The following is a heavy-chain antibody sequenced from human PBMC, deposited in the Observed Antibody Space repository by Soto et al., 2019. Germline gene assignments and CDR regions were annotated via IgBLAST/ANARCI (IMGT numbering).Heavy chain of an antibody. CDR2: IFPIFGTA. CDR3: ARDIVPAAIHYYYGMDV. CDR1: VGTFSSYA. Sequence: AVQVSCKACVGTFSSYAISWVRQAPGQGLEWMGGIFPIFGTANYAQKFQGRVTITADKSTSTAYMELSSLRSEDTAGYYCARDIVPAAIHYYYGMDVWGQGTTVTVSS. J-gene: IGHJ6*02. V-gene: IGHV1-69*06. D-gene: IGHD2-2*01.